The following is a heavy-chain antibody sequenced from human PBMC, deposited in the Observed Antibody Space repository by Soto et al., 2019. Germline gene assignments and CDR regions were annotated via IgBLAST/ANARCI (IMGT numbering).Heavy chain of an antibody. D-gene: IGHD6-13*01. V-gene: IGHV3-30-3*01. J-gene: IGHJ5*02. CDR2: ISYDGSNK. Sequence: QVQLVESGGGVVQPGRSPRLSCAASGFTFSSYAMHWVRQAPGKGLEWVAVISYDGSNKYYADSVKGRFTISRDNSKNTLYLQMNSLRAEDTAVYYCAREREGIAAAGTGGYDPWGQGTLVTVSS. CDR3: AREREGIAAAGTGGYDP. CDR1: GFTFSSYA.